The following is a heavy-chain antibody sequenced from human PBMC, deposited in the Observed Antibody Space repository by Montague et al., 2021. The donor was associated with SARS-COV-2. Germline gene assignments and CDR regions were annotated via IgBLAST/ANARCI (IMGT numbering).Heavy chain of an antibody. V-gene: IGHV2-5*02. CDR3: AHQYYDYVWGSYRPEYFDY. CDR1: GFSFSTGGVG. Sequence: PALVKPTQTLTLTCSFSGFSFSTGGVGVDWIRQSPGKGLEWLGVIFWDDEKRYNPTLKTRLTISKGTSQNQVVITLTDMGPADTATYFCAHQYYDYVWGSYRPEYFDYWGQGTLVTVSS. J-gene: IGHJ4*02. D-gene: IGHD3-16*02. CDR2: IFWDDEK.